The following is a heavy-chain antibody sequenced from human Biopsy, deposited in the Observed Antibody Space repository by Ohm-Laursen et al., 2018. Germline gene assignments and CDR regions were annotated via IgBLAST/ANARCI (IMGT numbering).Heavy chain of an antibody. CDR2: IYYRGNT. Sequence: GTPSLTCSVSGDSITSYFWNWIRQAPGKGLEWIGNIYYRGNTNYSPSLKGRATISLDSSKNQFSLNLNSVTATDTAVYYCARRLPLRGFAFDVWGQGTVVTVS. CDR1: GDSITSYF. CDR3: ARRLPLRGFAFDV. D-gene: IGHD3-10*01. J-gene: IGHJ3*01. V-gene: IGHV4-59*08.